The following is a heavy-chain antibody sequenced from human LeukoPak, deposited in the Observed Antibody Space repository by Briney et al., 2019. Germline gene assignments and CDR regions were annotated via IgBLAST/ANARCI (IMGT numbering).Heavy chain of an antibody. CDR1: GGSTNSYY. D-gene: IGHD3-10*01. CDR2: IYYSGST. Sequence: SETLSLTCTVSGGSTNSYYWSWIRQPPGKGLEWIGYIYYSGSTNYNPSLKSRVTISVDTSKNQFSLKLSSVTAADTAVYYCARDPAQITMVRGVIMYFDYWGQGTLVTVSS. V-gene: IGHV4-59*12. J-gene: IGHJ4*02. CDR3: ARDPAQITMVRGVIMYFDY.